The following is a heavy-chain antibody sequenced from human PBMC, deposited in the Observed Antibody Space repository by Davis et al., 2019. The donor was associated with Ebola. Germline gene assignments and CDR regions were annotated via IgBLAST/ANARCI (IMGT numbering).Heavy chain of an antibody. J-gene: IGHJ4*02. CDR2: IFSGDSDT. D-gene: IGHD2/OR15-2a*01. Sequence: PGGSLRLSCKGSGYSFTTYWIAWVRQTPGKGLEWMGVIFSGDSDTRYRPPFEGQVTISVDRSITTAYLQWSSLKASDSAMYYCARQASLYGNIDYWGQGTLVTVSS. CDR3: ARQASLYGNIDY. CDR1: GYSFTTYW. V-gene: IGHV5-51*01.